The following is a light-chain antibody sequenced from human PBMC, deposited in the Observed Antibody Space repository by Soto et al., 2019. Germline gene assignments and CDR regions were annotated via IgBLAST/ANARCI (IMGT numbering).Light chain of an antibody. Sequence: STQSPDTLSQPPVPSETLSCRPSQSVSSSYLAWYQQRPGQAPRLLIYGASSRATGIPARFSGSGSGTDFSLTIGRLEPEDFAVYYCQQYGVSPRTFGQGTKVDIK. CDR1: QSVSSSY. CDR2: GAS. J-gene: IGKJ1*01. V-gene: IGKV3-20*01. CDR3: QQYGVSPRT.